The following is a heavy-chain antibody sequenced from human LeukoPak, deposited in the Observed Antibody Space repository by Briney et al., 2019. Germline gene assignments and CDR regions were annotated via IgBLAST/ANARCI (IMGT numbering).Heavy chain of an antibody. CDR1: GGSFSGYY. CDR3: AMEKWLRPIDY. Sequence: SETLSLTXAVYGGSFSGYYWSWIRQPPGKGLEWIGEINHSGSTNYNPSLKSRVTISVDTSKNQFSLKPSSVTAADTAVYYCAMEKWLRPIDYWGQGTLVTVSS. CDR2: INHSGST. J-gene: IGHJ4*02. V-gene: IGHV4-34*01. D-gene: IGHD5-12*01.